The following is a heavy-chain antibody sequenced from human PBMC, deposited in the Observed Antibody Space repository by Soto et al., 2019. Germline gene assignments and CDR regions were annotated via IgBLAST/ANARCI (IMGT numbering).Heavy chain of an antibody. CDR2: IIPIFGTA. J-gene: IGHJ4*02. CDR3: ARDKAHHGDDLTLDY. CDR1: GGTFSSYA. Sequence: GASVKVSCKASGGTFSSYAISWVRQAPGQGLEWMGGIIPIFGTANYAQKFQGRVTITADESTSTAYMELSSLRSDDTAVYYCARDKAHHGDDLTLDYWGQGTLVTVSS. D-gene: IGHD4-17*01. V-gene: IGHV1-69*13.